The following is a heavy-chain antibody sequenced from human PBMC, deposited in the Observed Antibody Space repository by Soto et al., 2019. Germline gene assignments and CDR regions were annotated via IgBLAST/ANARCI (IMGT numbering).Heavy chain of an antibody. D-gene: IGHD3-22*01. CDR1: GFTFSGSA. CDR2: IRSKANSYAT. CDR3: TRRRENLLNYYDSSGYYYYYYGMDV. Sequence: GGSLRLSCAASGFTFSGSAMHWVRQASGKGLEWVGRIRSKANSYATAYAASVKGRFTISRDDSKNTAYLQMNSLKTEDTAVYYCTRRRENLLNYYDSSGYYYYYYGMDVWGQGTTVTVSS. J-gene: IGHJ6*02. V-gene: IGHV3-73*01.